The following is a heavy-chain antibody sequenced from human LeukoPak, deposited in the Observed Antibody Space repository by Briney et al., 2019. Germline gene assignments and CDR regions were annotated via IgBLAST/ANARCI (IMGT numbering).Heavy chain of an antibody. CDR3: AKDTVTPI. D-gene: IGHD4-17*01. Sequence: GGSLRLSCAASGFTFSSYGMHWVRQAPGKGLEWVAVLSYDGSNKYYADSVKGRFTISRDNSKNTLYLQMNSLRAEDTAVYYCAKDTVTPIWGQGTMVTVSS. CDR1: GFTFSSYG. CDR2: LSYDGSNK. V-gene: IGHV3-30*18. J-gene: IGHJ3*02.